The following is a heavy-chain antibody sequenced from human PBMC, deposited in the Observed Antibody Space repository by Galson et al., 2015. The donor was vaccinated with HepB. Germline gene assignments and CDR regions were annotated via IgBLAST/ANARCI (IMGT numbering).Heavy chain of an antibody. J-gene: IGHJ6*03. CDR3: ASGPGNYYMDV. V-gene: IGHV1-18*01. CDR2: ISAYNGNT. CDR1: GYTHTELS. Sequence: SVKVSCKVPGYTHTELSMHWVRQAPGKGLEWMGWISAYNGNTNYAQKLQGRVTMTTDTSTSTAYMELRSLRSDDTAVYYCASGPGNYYMDVWGKGTTVTVSS.